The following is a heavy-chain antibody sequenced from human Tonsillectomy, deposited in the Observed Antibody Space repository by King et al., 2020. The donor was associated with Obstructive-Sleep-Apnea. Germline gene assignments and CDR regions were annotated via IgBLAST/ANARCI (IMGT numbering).Heavy chain of an antibody. J-gene: IGHJ4*02. CDR3: TLRFVSGSLYFDY. V-gene: IGHV3-15*01. D-gene: IGHD3-16*01. CDR2: FKSKTDGGTT. CDR1: GFTFSNAW. Sequence: VQLVESGGGLVKPGGSLRLSCAASGFTFSNAWMSWVRQAPWKGLEWVGRFKSKTDGGTTDYASPVKGRLTMSRDGSKNTLYRQMNSLKIEDTAVYYCTLRFVSGSLYFDYWGQGTLVTVSS.